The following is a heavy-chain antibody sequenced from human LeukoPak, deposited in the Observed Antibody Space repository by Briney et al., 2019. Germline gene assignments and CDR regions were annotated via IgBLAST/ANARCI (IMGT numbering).Heavy chain of an antibody. V-gene: IGHV4-38-2*02. CDR3: ARGRSSSSGWGAYYYYYMDV. D-gene: IGHD6-6*01. Sequence: SETLSLTCTVSGYSISSGYYWGWIRQPPGKGLEWIGSIYHSGSTYYNPSLKSRVTISVDTSKNQFSLKLSSVTAADTAVYYCARGRSSSSGWGAYYYYYMDVWGKGTTVTVSS. CDR1: GYSISSGYY. CDR2: IYHSGST. J-gene: IGHJ6*03.